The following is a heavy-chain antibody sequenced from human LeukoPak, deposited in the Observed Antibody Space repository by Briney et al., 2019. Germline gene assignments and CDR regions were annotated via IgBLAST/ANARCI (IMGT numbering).Heavy chain of an antibody. D-gene: IGHD3-10*01. Sequence: GGSLRLSCAASGFTFDDYAMHWVRQAPGKGLEWVSGISWNSGSIGYADSVKGRFTISRDNAKNSLYLQMNSLRAEDTAVYYCAKGLLVLLWFGELPDYWGQGTLVTVSS. CDR2: ISWNSGSI. CDR3: AKGLLVLLWFGELPDY. J-gene: IGHJ4*02. CDR1: GFTFDDYA. V-gene: IGHV3-9*01.